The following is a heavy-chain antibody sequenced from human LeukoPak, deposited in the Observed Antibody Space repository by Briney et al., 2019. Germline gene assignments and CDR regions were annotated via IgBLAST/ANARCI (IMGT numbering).Heavy chain of an antibody. CDR1: GFTFSSYS. CDR2: ISSDSMYI. V-gene: IGHV3-21*06. CDR3: AREPPRGAPNQFDL. D-gene: IGHD1-14*01. Sequence: PGGSLRLSCAASGFTFSSYSMNWVRQAPGKGLEWVSAISSDSMYIYYADSVKGRFTTSRDNAESLLYLQMNGLRAEDTAGYYCAREPPRGAPNQFDLWGEETLVTVSS. J-gene: IGHJ4*02.